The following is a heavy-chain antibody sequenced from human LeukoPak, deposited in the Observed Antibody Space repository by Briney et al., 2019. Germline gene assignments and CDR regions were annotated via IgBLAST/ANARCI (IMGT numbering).Heavy chain of an antibody. CDR1: GFTFSSYW. J-gene: IGHJ4*02. D-gene: IGHD6-13*01. CDR2: IKQDGSEK. Sequence: GGSLRLSCAASGFTFSSYWMSWVRQAPGKGLGWVANIKQDGSEKYYVDSVKGRFTISRDNARNSLYLQMNSLRAEDTAVYYCARDRYISRSWGYDFDYWGQGTLVTVSS. V-gene: IGHV3-7*01. CDR3: ARDRYISRSWGYDFDY.